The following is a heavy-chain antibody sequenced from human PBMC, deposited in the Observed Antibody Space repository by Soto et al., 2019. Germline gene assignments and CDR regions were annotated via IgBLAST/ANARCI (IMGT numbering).Heavy chain of an antibody. Sequence: ASVKVSCKASGYTFTSYGIRWVRQAPGQGLEWMGWISAYSGNTNYAQKLQGRVTRTIDTSTSTAYIERRSLRSDDTAVYYGARDLKVLVGSTTVFGYWGQGTLVTFSS. CDR2: ISAYSGNT. V-gene: IGHV1-18*01. D-gene: IGHD1-26*01. J-gene: IGHJ4*02. CDR3: ARDLKVLVGSTTVFGY. CDR1: GYTFTSYG.